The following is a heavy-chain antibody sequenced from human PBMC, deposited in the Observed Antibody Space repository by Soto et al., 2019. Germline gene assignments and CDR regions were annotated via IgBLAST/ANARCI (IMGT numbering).Heavy chain of an antibody. J-gene: IGHJ5*02. CDR3: ARDNLPRDWFDP. Sequence: GASVKVSCKASGGTFSSYAISWVRQAPGQGLEWTGGIIPIFGTANYAQKFQGRVTITADESTSTAYMELSSLRSEDTAVYYCARDNLPRDWFDPWGQGTLVTVSS. V-gene: IGHV1-69*13. CDR1: GGTFSSYA. CDR2: IIPIFGTA.